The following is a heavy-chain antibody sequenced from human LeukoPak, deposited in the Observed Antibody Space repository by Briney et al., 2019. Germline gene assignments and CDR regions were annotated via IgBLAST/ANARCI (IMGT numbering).Heavy chain of an antibody. CDR2: INHSGST. D-gene: IGHD1-20*01. CDR3: ATVNGITANWFDP. CDR1: GGSFSGYY. J-gene: IGHJ5*02. Sequence: SETLPLTCAVYGGSFSGYYWSWIRQPPGKGLEWIGEINHSGSTNYNPSLKSRVTISVDTSKNQFSLKLSSVTAADTAVYYCATVNGITANWFDPWGQGTLVTVSS. V-gene: IGHV4-34*01.